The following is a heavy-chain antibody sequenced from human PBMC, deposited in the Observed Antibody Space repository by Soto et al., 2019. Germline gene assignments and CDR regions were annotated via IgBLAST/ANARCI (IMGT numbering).Heavy chain of an antibody. J-gene: IGHJ4*02. CDR1: GGSINTYY. Sequence: QVQLQESGPGLGKPSETLSLTCTVSGGSINTYYWSWIRQPQGKGLEWIGTMYYSGSTNYNPSRNSRVTMSVDASKNQFSLRLSSVSAADTAVYYCARTYYYGSGRYFFDNWGQGTLVTVSS. CDR2: MYYSGST. V-gene: IGHV4-59*08. CDR3: ARTYYYGSGRYFFDN. D-gene: IGHD3-10*01.